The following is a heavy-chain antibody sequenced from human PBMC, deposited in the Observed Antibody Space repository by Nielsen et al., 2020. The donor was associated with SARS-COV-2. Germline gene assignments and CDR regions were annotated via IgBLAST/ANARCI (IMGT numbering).Heavy chain of an antibody. D-gene: IGHD1-26*01. J-gene: IGHJ6*02. CDR1: GFTFNNFA. V-gene: IGHV3-30-3*01. CDR3: ARGAGGELRIYYCYGMDV. Sequence: GESLKISCVASGFTFNNFAMHWVRQAPGKGLEWVAVISYDGSNKYYADSVKGRFTISRDNSKNTLYLQMNSLRAEDTAVYYCARGAGGELRIYYCYGMDVWGQGTTVTVSS. CDR2: ISYDGSNK.